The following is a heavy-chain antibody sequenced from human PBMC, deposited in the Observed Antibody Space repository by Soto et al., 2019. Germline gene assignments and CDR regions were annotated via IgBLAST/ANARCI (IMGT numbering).Heavy chain of an antibody. CDR3: ARDGRGYSGYSYDS. J-gene: IGHJ4*02. V-gene: IGHV4-59*01. CDR2: IPYSGNT. CDR1: GDSSSRSY. Sequence: PSETLSLTCTVSGDSSSRSYWSWIRQPPGKGLEWIGYIPYSGNTNYNPSVKSRVTISLDTSKTQLSLKLSSVTAADTAVYYCARDGRGYSGYSYDSWGQGVLVTVSS. D-gene: IGHD5-12*01.